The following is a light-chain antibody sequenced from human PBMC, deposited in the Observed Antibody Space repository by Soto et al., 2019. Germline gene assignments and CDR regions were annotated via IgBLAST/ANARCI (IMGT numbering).Light chain of an antibody. CDR2: GVS. V-gene: IGLV2-14*01. Sequence: QSALTQPASVSGSPGQSITISCTGTSSDVGGYNFVSSYQQHPGKVPKLMIYGVSNRPSGVSNRFSGSKSGNTASLTISGLQAEDEADYYCSSYSSSSTRVFGGGTKVTVL. CDR3: SSYSSSSTRV. CDR1: SSDVGGYNF. J-gene: IGLJ3*02.